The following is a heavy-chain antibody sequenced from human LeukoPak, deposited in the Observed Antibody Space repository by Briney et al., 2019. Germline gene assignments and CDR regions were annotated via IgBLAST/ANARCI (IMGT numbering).Heavy chain of an antibody. V-gene: IGHV3-49*04. CDR2: IRSKAYGGTT. CDR3: TRSAVSNPIDY. Sequence: GRSLRLSCTASGFTFGDYAMSWVRQAPGKGLEWVGFIRSKAYGGTTEYAASVKGRFTISRDDSKSIAYLQMNSLKTEDTAVYYCTRSAVSNPIDYWGQGTLVTVSS. J-gene: IGHJ4*02. CDR1: GFTFGDYA. D-gene: IGHD4-11*01.